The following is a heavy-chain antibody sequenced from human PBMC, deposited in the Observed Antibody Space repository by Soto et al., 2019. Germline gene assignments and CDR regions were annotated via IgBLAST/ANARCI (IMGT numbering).Heavy chain of an antibody. Sequence: SETLSLTCAVAGGSISSGGYSWSWIRHPPGKGLEWIGYIYYSGSTNYNPSLKSRGTISVDTSKNQFSLNLSSVPAADAAVYYGARRDGGTLDYWGQGTLVTVSS. J-gene: IGHJ4*02. CDR2: IYYSGST. CDR3: ARRDGGTLDY. V-gene: IGHV4-61*08. D-gene: IGHD2-15*01. CDR1: GGSISSGGYS.